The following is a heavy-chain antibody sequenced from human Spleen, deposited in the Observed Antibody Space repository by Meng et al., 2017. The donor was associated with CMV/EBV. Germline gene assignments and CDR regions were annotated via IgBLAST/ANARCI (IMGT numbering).Heavy chain of an antibody. D-gene: IGHD1-26*01. J-gene: IGHJ5*02. CDR1: GFTFTSSA. V-gene: IGHV1-58*01. CDR2: IVVGSGNT. Sequence: SVKVSCKASGFTFTSSAVQWVRQARGQRLEWIGWIVVGSGNTNYAQKFQGRVTITTDESTSTAYMEVNGLRSEDTAVYYCARGNIEGAIGENWFDPWGQGTLVTVSS. CDR3: ARGNIEGAIGENWFDP.